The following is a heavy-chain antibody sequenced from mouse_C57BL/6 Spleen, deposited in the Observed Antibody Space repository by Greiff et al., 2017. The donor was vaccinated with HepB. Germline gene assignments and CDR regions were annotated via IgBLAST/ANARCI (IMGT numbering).Heavy chain of an antibody. CDR1: GYSITSGYD. CDR3: AREDYGGYFDY. V-gene: IGHV3-1*01. D-gene: IGHD1-1*01. CDR2: ISYSGST. Sequence: EVQRVESGPGMVKPSQSLSLTCTVTGYSITSGYDWHWIRHFPGNKLEWMGYISYSGSTNYNPSLKSRISITHDTSKNHFFLKLNSVTTEDTATYYCAREDYGGYFDYWGQGTTLTVSS. J-gene: IGHJ2*01.